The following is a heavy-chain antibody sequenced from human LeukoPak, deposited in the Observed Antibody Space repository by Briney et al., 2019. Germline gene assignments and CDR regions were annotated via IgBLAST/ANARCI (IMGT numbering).Heavy chain of an antibody. CDR3: ARSPVAGVDWFDP. D-gene: IGHD6-19*01. V-gene: IGHV1-3*01. J-gene: IGHJ5*02. Sequence: ASVKVSCKASGYTFTSYAMHWVRQAPGQRLEWMGWINSCNGNTKYSQKFQGRVTITRDTSASTAYMELSSLRSEDTAVYYCARSPVAGVDWFDPWGQGTLVTVSS. CDR1: GYTFTSYA. CDR2: INSCNGNT.